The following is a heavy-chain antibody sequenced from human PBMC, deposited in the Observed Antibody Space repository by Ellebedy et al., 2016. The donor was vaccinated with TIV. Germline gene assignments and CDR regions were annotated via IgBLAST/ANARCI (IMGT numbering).Heavy chain of an antibody. V-gene: IGHV1-18*01. D-gene: IGHD2-2*01. J-gene: IGHJ6*02. Sequence: ASVKVSCKASGYNFNTHGITWVRQAPGQGLEWLGWISAYNGNTNYAQKLQDRVTMTIDTFRTTAYMELRSLRSDDTAVYYCATYCSSSSCPSYYYGMDVWGQGTTVTVSS. CDR1: GYNFNTHG. CDR3: ATYCSSSSCPSYYYGMDV. CDR2: ISAYNGNT.